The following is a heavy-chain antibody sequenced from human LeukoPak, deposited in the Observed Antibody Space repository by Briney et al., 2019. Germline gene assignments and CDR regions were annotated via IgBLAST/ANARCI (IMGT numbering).Heavy chain of an antibody. CDR1: GYTFTGYY. CDR3: ARDSPGYMDV. Sequence: ASVKVSCKASGYTFTGYYMHWVRQAPGQGLEWMGWINPNSGGTNYAQKFQGRVTMTRDTSISTVYMELSSLRSEDTAVYYCARDSPGYMDVWGKGTTVTVSS. V-gene: IGHV1-2*02. J-gene: IGHJ6*03. CDR2: INPNSGGT.